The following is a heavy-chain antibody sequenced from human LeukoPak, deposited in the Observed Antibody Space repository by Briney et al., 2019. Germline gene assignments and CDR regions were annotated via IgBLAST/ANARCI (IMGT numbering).Heavy chain of an antibody. J-gene: IGHJ4*02. Sequence: PSETLSLTCTVSGGSISSYYWSWIRQPPGKGLEWIGYIYYSGSTNYNPSLKSRVTISVDTSKSQFSLKLSSVTAADTAVYYCARAYYYDSGLFDYWGQGTLVTVSS. CDR3: ARAYYYDSGLFDY. CDR1: GGSISSYY. D-gene: IGHD3-22*01. V-gene: IGHV4-59*01. CDR2: IYYSGST.